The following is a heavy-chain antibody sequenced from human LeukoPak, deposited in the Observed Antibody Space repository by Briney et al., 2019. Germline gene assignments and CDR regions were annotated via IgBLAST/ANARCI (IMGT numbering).Heavy chain of an antibody. V-gene: IGHV1-2*02. J-gene: IGHJ6*03. CDR3: ARRGIAARSARYYYYMDV. D-gene: IGHD6-6*01. CDR1: GYTFTGYY. CDR2: INPNSGGT. Sequence: ASVKVSCKASGYTFTGYYMHWVRQAPGQELEWMGWINPNSGGTNYAQKFQGRVTMTRDTSTSTVYMELSSPRSEDTAVYYCARRGIAARSARYYYYMDVWGKGTTVTASS.